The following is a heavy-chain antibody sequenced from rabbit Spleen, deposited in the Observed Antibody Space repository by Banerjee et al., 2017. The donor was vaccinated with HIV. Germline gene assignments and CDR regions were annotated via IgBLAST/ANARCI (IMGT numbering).Heavy chain of an antibody. CDR3: ARGHVDYDCADL. D-gene: IGHD2-1*01. J-gene: IGHJ4*01. Sequence: QEQLEESGGGLVKPEGSLTLTCKASGVSFSGNSYMCWVRQALGKGLEWIACIDTGSSGFTYFASWAKGRFTISKTSSNTVTLQMTSLTAADTATYFCARGHVDYDCADLWGQGTLVTVS. CDR2: IDTGSSGFT. CDR1: GVSFSGNSY. V-gene: IGHV1S45*01.